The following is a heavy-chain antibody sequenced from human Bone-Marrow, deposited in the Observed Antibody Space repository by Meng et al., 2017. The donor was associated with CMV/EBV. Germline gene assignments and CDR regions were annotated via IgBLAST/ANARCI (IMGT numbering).Heavy chain of an antibody. D-gene: IGHD2-21*01. CDR2: INHIGST. CDR1: GVSFSGYY. V-gene: IGHV4-34*01. Sequence: TCAVCGVSFSGYYWSWIRQPPGNGLEWIGEINHIGSTHYNPSLKSRVTISVDTSKNQFSLKLSSVTAADTAVYYCARGVGVVNYFDYWGQGTLVTVSS. CDR3: ARGVGVVNYFDY. J-gene: IGHJ4*02.